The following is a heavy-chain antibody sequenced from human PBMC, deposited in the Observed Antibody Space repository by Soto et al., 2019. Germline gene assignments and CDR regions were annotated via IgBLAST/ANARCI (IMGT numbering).Heavy chain of an antibody. Sequence: SETLSLTCAVSGGSISSGGYSWSWIRQPPGKGREWIGYIYHSGSTYYNPSLKSRVTISVDRSKNQFSLKLSSVTAADTAVYYSAKSLDDWFDPWGRGTLITVSS. D-gene: IGHD1-26*01. CDR1: GGSISSGGYS. CDR3: AKSLDDWFDP. J-gene: IGHJ5*02. V-gene: IGHV4-30-2*01. CDR2: IYHSGST.